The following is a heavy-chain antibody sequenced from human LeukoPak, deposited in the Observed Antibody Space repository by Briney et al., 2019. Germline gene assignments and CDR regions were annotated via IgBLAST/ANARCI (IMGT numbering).Heavy chain of an antibody. Sequence: ASVKVSCKASGYTFPANYMHWVRRAPGQGIEWMGWINPNSGGSNCAQKFQGRVTMTRETSISTAYMELSRLSSDDTAVYYCARVQVSDDNWGFFDYWGQGTLVTVSS. CDR2: INPNSGGS. CDR1: GYTFPANY. J-gene: IGHJ4*02. CDR3: ARVQVSDDNWGFFDY. D-gene: IGHD1-1*01. V-gene: IGHV1-2*02.